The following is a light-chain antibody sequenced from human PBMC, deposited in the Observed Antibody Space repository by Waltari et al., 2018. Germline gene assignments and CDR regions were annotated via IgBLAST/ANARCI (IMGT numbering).Light chain of an antibody. CDR2: GAS. CDR3: QQYGSSPGT. J-gene: IGKJ1*01. V-gene: IGKV3-20*01. CDR1: QSVSSSY. Sequence: EIVLTQSPGTLSLSPGERATLSCRASQSVSSSYFAWYQQKPGQAPRLLMYGASNRATGIPDRFSGSGSGTDFTLTISRREPEDFAVYYCQQYGSSPGTFGQGTKVET.